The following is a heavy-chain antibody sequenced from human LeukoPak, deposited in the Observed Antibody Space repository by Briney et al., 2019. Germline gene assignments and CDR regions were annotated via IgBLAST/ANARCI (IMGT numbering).Heavy chain of an antibody. CDR1: GYSISSGYY. J-gene: IGHJ4*02. CDR3: ASLDSGYDSSDSEVFDY. V-gene: IGHV4-38-2*02. D-gene: IGHD3-22*01. Sequence: SETLSLTCTVSGYSISSGYYWGWIRQPPGKGLEWIGSIYHSGSTYYNPSLKSRVTISVDTSKNQFSLKLSSVTAADTAVYYCASLDSGYDSSDSEVFDYWGQGTLVTVSS. CDR2: IYHSGST.